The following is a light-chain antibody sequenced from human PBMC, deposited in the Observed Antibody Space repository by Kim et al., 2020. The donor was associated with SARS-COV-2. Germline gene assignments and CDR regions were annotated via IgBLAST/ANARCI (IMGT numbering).Light chain of an antibody. CDR3: NSRHSSGDPWV. V-gene: IGLV3-19*01. Sequence: ALGQTVRSTGHRDRLRSCYASRYKQKPGQAPVLVIYGKNNRPSGIPDRFSGSSSGNTASLTLTGDQAEDEADYYFNSRHSSGDPWVFGGGTQLTVL. CDR1: RLRSCY. CDR2: GKN. J-gene: IGLJ3*02.